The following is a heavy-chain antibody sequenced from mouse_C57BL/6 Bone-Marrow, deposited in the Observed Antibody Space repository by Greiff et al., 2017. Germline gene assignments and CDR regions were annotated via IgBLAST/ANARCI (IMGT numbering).Heavy chain of an antibody. CDR3: AGSGLLRGWYFDV. D-gene: IGHD1-1*01. CDR1: GYAFSSSW. V-gene: IGHV1-82*01. Sequence: QVQLQQSGPELVKPGASVKISCKASGYAFSSSWMNWVKQRPGKGLEWIGRIYPGDGDTNYNGKFKGKATLTADKSSSTAYMQLSSLTSEDSAVYFCAGSGLLRGWYFDVWGTGTTVTVSS. CDR2: IYPGDGDT. J-gene: IGHJ1*03.